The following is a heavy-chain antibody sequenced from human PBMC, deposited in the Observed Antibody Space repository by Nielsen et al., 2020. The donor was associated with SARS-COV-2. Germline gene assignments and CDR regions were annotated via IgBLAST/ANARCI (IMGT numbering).Heavy chain of an antibody. CDR1: GGSISSYY. V-gene: IGHV4-59*08. Sequence: SETLSLTCTVSGGSISSYYWSWIRQPPGKGLEWIGYIYYSGSTNYNPSFKSRVTISVDTSKDQFSLKLSSVTAADTAVYYCARHWDRLRLGELSPPFDYWGQGTLVTVSS. D-gene: IGHD3-16*02. J-gene: IGHJ4*02. CDR2: IYYSGST. CDR3: ARHWDRLRLGELSPPFDY.